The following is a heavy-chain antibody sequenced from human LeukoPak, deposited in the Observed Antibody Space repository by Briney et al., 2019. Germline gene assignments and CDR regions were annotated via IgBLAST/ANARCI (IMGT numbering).Heavy chain of an antibody. CDR3: ARLVVRGSGSYVSAYYFDY. Sequence: PSETLSLTCTVSGGSISSYYWSWIRQPPGKGLEWIGYIYYSGSTNYNPSLKSRVTISVDTSKNQFSLKLSSVTAADTAVYYCARLVVRGSGSYVSAYYFDYWGQGTLVTVSS. V-gene: IGHV4-59*08. D-gene: IGHD3-10*01. CDR1: GGSISSYY. J-gene: IGHJ4*02. CDR2: IYYSGST.